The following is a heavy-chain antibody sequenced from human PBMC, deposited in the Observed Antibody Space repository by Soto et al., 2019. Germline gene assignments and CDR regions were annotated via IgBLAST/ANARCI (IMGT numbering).Heavy chain of an antibody. J-gene: IGHJ4*02. CDR1: GFTFSSYA. CDR3: ARPPTIFGVVILDY. Sequence: QVQLVESGGGVVQPGRSLRLSCAASGFTFSSYAMHWVRQAPGKGLEWVAVISYDGSNKYYADSVKGRFTIPRDSSKNTLYLQMNSLRAEDTAVYYCARPPTIFGVVILDYWGQGTLVTVSS. V-gene: IGHV3-30-3*01. CDR2: ISYDGSNK. D-gene: IGHD3-3*01.